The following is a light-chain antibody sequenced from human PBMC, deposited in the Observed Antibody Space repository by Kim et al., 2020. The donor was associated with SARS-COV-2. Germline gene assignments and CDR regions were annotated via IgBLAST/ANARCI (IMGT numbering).Light chain of an antibody. CDR3: QQSYITPFT. CDR1: QSISSH. Sequence: DIQITQSPSTLSASVGDRVTITCRTTQSISSHLNWYQQKPGRAPKLLISAASTLQGGVPSRFSGSGSETDFTLTISSLQPEDFVTYFCQQSYITPFTFGPGTKVDIK. CDR2: AAS. J-gene: IGKJ3*01. V-gene: IGKV1-39*01.